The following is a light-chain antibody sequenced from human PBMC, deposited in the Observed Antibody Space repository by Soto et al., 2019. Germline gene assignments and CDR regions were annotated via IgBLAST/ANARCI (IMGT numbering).Light chain of an antibody. CDR1: SRDVGGCNF. CDR2: EVN. Sequence: QSALTQPPSASGSPGQPVTISCTGTSRDVGGCNFVSWYQQYPGKVPKLMVYEVNKRPSGVPDRFSGSKSGNTASLTVSGLQAEDEADYYCTSYAGGNNVFGTGTKLTVL. V-gene: IGLV2-8*01. J-gene: IGLJ1*01. CDR3: TSYAGGNNV.